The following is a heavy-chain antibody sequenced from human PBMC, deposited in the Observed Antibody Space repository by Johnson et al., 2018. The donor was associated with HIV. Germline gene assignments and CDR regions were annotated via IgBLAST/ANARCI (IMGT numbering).Heavy chain of an antibody. V-gene: IGHV3-13*01. CDR3: ARGACSGAFCYFGGAFDI. J-gene: IGHJ3*02. Sequence: VQLVESGGGVFQPGRSMRLSCAASGFTFSSYGMHWVRQAPGKGLEWVSTVRRGGDTYYPDSVQGRFTVSRENAKNSLYLQMNSLRAGDTAVYYCARGACSGAFCYFGGAFDIWGQGTMVTVSS. D-gene: IGHD2-15*01. CDR1: GFTFSSYG. CDR2: VRRGGDT.